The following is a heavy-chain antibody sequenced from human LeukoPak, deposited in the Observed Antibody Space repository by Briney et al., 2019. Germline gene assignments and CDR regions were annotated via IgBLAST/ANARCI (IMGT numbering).Heavy chain of an antibody. CDR3: ARERYYYDSSGYSGDI. V-gene: IGHV3-11*01. Sequence: GGSLRLSCAASGFTFSDYYMSWIRQAPGKGLEWVSYISSSGSTIYYADSVKGRFTISRDNAKNSLYLQMNSLRAEDTAVYYCARERYYYDSSGYSGDIWGQGTMVTVSS. D-gene: IGHD3-22*01. CDR2: ISSSGSTI. CDR1: GFTFSDYY. J-gene: IGHJ3*02.